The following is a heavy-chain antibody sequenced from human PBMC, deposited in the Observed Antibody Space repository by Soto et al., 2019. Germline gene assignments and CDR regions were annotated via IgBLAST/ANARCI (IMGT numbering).Heavy chain of an antibody. V-gene: IGHV3-23*01. CDR1: GFTFRSYA. J-gene: IGHJ6*02. CDR2: ISESGGKT. Sequence: EGQLLESGGGLVQPGGSLRLSCVASGFTFRSYAMAWVRQAPGKGLEWVSGISESGGKTNYAESVRGRFSISRDNSRNTLSLLMNNVTAEDTAIYYCAKDRATIFGVVWKYGMDVWGQWTTVSVSS. CDR3: AKDRATIFGVVWKYGMDV. D-gene: IGHD3-3*01.